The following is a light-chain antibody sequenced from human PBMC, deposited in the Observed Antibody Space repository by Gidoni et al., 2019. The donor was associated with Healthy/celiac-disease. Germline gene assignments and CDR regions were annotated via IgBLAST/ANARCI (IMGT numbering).Light chain of an antibody. CDR3: QQYGSSTGLT. Sequence: VLTQPPGTLSLSPGERATLSCRASQSVSSSYLAWYQQKPGQAPRLLIYGASSRATGIPDRFSGSGSGTDFTLTISRLEPEDFAVYYCQQYGSSTGLTFGGGTKVEIK. CDR2: GAS. CDR1: QSVSSSY. V-gene: IGKV3-20*01. J-gene: IGKJ4*01.